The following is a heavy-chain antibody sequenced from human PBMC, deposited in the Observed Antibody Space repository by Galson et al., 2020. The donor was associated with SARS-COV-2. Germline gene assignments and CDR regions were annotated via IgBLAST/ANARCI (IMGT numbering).Heavy chain of an antibody. D-gene: IGHD1-1*01. CDR1: GGSMSKYS. Sequence: SANLSHTCSVSGGSMSKYSWSWIRQSPGKGLEWIGNIYYSGGTKYNPSLKSRVSMSVDTSENQFSLKLNSVTAADTAVYYCARVGGNDGWNWFDPWGQGTLVTVSS. CDR3: ARVGGNDGWNWFDP. CDR2: IYYSGGT. V-gene: IGHV4-59*01. J-gene: IGHJ5*02.